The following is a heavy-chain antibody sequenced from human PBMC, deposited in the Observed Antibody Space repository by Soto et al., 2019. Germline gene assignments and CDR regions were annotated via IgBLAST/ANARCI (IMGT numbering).Heavy chain of an antibody. Sequence: EVQLLESGGGLVRPGGSLRLSCVVSGFTLRSYAMNWVRQAPGKGLGWVAAISGSGAATYYAKSVKGRFTISRENSKNTLHLEMTGLRAEDTAVYYCAKDRPTTTSYIHNYFDYWGQGALVTVSS. CDR1: GFTLRSYA. V-gene: IGHV3-23*01. J-gene: IGHJ4*02. CDR3: AKDRPTTTSYIHNYFDY. D-gene: IGHD1-1*01. CDR2: ISGSGAAT.